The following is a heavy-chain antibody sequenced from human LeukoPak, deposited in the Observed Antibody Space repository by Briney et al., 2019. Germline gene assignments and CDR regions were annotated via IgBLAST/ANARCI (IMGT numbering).Heavy chain of an antibody. J-gene: IGHJ4*02. CDR3: ARVWREAYGGLDY. CDR2: IKQDGSEK. CDR1: GFTFSSYG. Sequence: GGSLRLSCAASGFTFSSYGMHWVRQAPGKGLEWVANIKQDGSEKYYVDSVKGRFTISRDNAKNSLYLQMNSLRAEDTAVYYCARVWREAYGGLDYWGQGTLVTVSS. D-gene: IGHD3-16*01. V-gene: IGHV3-7*01.